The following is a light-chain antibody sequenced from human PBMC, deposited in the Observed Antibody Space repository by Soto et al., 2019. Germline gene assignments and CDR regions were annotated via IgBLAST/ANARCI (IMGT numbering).Light chain of an antibody. CDR2: DAS. Sequence: DIRMTQSPSTLSAFVGDRVTITCRASQSISLSLAWYQQKPGKAPDLLISDASNLERGVPSRFSGSGSGTEFNLTISCLQPDDFATYYCQQYNSYWTFGPGTKVDIK. J-gene: IGKJ1*01. CDR1: QSISLS. CDR3: QQYNSYWT. V-gene: IGKV1-5*01.